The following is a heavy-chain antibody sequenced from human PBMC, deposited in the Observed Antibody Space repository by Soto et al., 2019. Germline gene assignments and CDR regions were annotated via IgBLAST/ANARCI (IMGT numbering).Heavy chain of an antibody. CDR1: GDTFNFYT. V-gene: IGHV1-69*02. Sequence: QVQLVQSGAAVKKPGSSVKVSCKASGDTFNFYTISWVRQAPGQGLEGMGRSIPMLGMSNYEQKFQDRVTIIADTSTSTAYMQFSSLRSEDTAIYYCQTSYGSGSRPFYYWGQGTLVTISS. D-gene: IGHD3-10*01. CDR3: QTSYGSGSRPFYY. CDR2: SIPMLGMS. J-gene: IGHJ4*01.